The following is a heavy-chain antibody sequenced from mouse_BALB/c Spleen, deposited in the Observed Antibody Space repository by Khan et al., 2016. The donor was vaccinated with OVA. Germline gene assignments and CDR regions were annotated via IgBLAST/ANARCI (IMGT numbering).Heavy chain of an antibody. D-gene: IGHD2-14*01. Sequence: VQLQQSGAELARPGASVKMSCKASGYTFTSYTIHWIKLRPGQGLEWIGFINPSNGYTNYNQKFKDKATLTADKSSTTVYMQLSRLTSDESAVYNCVRDGAYHRNDGWFAYWGQGTLVTVSA. V-gene: IGHV1-4*01. CDR2: INPSNGYT. CDR1: GYTFTSYT. J-gene: IGHJ3*01. CDR3: VRDGAYHRNDGWFAY.